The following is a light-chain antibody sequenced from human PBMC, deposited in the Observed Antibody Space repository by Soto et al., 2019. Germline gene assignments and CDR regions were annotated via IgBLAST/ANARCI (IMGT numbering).Light chain of an antibody. Sequence: QSVLTQPPSASGSPGQSVTISCTGTSSDVGDYDYVSWYQQHPGKAPKLMIYEVSKRPSGVPDRFSGSKSGNTASLTVSGLQTEDEADYHCSSYGGFNNVLFGGGTKLTVL. J-gene: IGLJ2*01. CDR3: SSYGGFNNVL. CDR2: EVS. V-gene: IGLV2-8*01. CDR1: SSDVGDYDY.